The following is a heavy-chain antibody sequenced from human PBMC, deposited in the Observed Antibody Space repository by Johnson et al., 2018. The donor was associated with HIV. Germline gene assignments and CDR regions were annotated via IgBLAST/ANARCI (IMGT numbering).Heavy chain of an antibody. CDR2: IWYDGSTK. CDR3: TTADCGGDCYGPDAFDI. J-gene: IGHJ3*02. D-gene: IGHD2-21*02. V-gene: IGHV3-33*03. CDR1: GFTFSSYG. Sequence: VQVVESGGGVVQPGGSLRLSCAASGFTFSSYGMHWVRQAPGKGLEWVAFIWYDGSTKYSAAAVKGRFTISRDTSNNTQYQQMNSLKTEDTAVYDCTTADCGGDCYGPDAFDIWGQGTMVTVSS.